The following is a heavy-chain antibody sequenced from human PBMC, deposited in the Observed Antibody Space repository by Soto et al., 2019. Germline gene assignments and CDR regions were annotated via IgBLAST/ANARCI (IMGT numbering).Heavy chain of an antibody. CDR3: AKVRVGIDVDFDY. CDR1: GFTFSSCA. Sequence: EVQLLESGGGLVQPGGSLRLSCAASGFTFSSCAMSWVRQAPAKGLEWVSAIRDSDSGGTTYYADSVKGRFTISRDDSKNTLYLQMSSLRAEDTAMYYCAKVRVGIDVDFDYWGQGDLVTVSS. CDR2: IRDSDSGGTT. J-gene: IGHJ4*02. V-gene: IGHV3-23*01. D-gene: IGHD2-21*01.